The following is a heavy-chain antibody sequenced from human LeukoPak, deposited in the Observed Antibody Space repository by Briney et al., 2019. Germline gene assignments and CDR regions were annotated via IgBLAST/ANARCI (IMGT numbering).Heavy chain of an antibody. CDR1: GGSFRSYC. CDR2: IYYSGNP. CDR3: ASQRGYAYGFDY. J-gene: IGHJ4*02. Sequence: SETLSLTCTVSGGSFRSYCWTWIRQSPEKGLEWIGHIYYSGNPTYNPSLKSRFTISVDPSKNQVSLKVNSVTTADTAVYYCASQRGYAYGFDYWGQGTQVTVS. V-gene: IGHV4-59*01. D-gene: IGHD5-18*01.